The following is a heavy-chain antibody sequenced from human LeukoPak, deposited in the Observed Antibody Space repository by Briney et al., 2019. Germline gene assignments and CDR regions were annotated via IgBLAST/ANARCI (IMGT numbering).Heavy chain of an antibody. CDR2: ISSNGGST. J-gene: IGHJ4*02. CDR1: GFTLSSCA. D-gene: IGHD3-10*01. CDR3: VKAKGLLFLWFGESDC. Sequence: GGSLRLSSSASGFTLSSCAMHWVREAPGRGREYVSAISSNGGSTYYTDSVKGRFTISRDNSKNTLYLQMSSLRAEDTAVYYCVKAKGLLFLWFGESDCWGQGTLVTVSS. V-gene: IGHV3-64D*06.